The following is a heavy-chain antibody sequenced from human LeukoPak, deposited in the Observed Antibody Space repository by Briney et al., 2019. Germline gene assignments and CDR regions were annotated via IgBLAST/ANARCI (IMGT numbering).Heavy chain of an antibody. Sequence: ASVKVSCKVSGYTLTELSMHWVRQAPGKGLEWMGGFDPEDGETIYAQKFQGRVTMTEDTSTDTAYMELSSLRSEDTAVYYCASRPYYSGSGYFYYYMDVWGKGTTVTVSS. CDR3: ASRPYYSGSGYFYYYMDV. V-gene: IGHV1-24*01. D-gene: IGHD3-10*01. CDR1: GYTLTELS. CDR2: FDPEDGET. J-gene: IGHJ6*03.